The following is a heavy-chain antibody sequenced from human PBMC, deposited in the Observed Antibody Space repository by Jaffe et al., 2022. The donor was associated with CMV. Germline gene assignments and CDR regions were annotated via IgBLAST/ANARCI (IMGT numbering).Heavy chain of an antibody. J-gene: IGHJ4*02. CDR3: AKKQQLDLFSTAPDPFDY. D-gene: IGHD6-13*01. V-gene: IGHV3-23*04. Sequence: EVQLVESGGGLVQPGGSLRLSCAASGFTFSSYAMSWVRQAPGKGLEWVSAISGSGGSTYYADSVKGRFTISRDNSKNTLYLQMNSLRAEDTAVYYCAKKQQLDLFSTAPDPFDYWGQGTLVTVSS. CDR1: GFTFSSYA. CDR2: ISGSGGST.